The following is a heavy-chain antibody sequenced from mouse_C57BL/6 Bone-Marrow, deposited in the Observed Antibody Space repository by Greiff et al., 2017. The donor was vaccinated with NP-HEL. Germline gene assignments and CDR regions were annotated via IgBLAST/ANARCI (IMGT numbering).Heavy chain of an antibody. CDR3: GRQLRLPYYAMDY. CDR1: GYAFSSSW. V-gene: IGHV1-82*01. J-gene: IGHJ4*01. Sequence: QVQLQQSGPELVKPGASVKISCKASGYAFSSSWMNWVKQRPGKGLEWIGRIYPGSGDTNYNGKFKGKATLTADKSSSTAYMQLSSLTSEDSAVYFCGRQLRLPYYAMDYWGQGTSVTVSS. CDR2: IYPGSGDT. D-gene: IGHD3-2*02.